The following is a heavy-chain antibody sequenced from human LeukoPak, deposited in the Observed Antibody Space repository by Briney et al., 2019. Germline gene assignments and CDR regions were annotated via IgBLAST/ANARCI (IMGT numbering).Heavy chain of an antibody. D-gene: IGHD3-3*01. Sequence: GGSLRLSCAASGFTFSSYAMSWVRQAPGKGLEWLSRIADGTDGTYYADSVKGRFTISRDNSKNTLYLQMNSLRAEDTAVYYCARASGLRSFTLISWGLGTLVTVSS. CDR1: GFTFSSYA. J-gene: IGHJ5*02. CDR2: IADGTDGT. V-gene: IGHV3-23*01. CDR3: ARASGLRSFTLIS.